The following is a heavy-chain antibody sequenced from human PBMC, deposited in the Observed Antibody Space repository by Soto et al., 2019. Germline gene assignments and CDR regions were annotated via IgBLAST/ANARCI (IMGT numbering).Heavy chain of an antibody. CDR3: ARDRLVMDYYYYYGMDV. D-gene: IGHD6-6*01. V-gene: IGHV4-61*01. CDR1: GGFVNSDTHS. J-gene: IGHJ6*02. Sequence: ETLSLTCTVSGGFVNSDTHSWSWIRQTPGKRLEWIGFIYSGGSTNYNPSLKSRVTISVDTSKNQFSLKLSSVTAADTAVYYCARDRLVMDYYYYYGMDVWGQGTTVTVSS. CDR2: IYSGGST.